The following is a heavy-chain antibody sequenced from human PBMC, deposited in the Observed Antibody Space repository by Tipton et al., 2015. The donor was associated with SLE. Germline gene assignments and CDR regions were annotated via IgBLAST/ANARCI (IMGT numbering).Heavy chain of an antibody. CDR1: GDFISSNTYY. Sequence: TLSLTCTVSGDFISSNTYYWGWIRQPPGKGLEWIGSIHYGGSTYNNPSLKSRITMSVDTSKNEFSLNLSSVTAADTAVYYCARGRDYDSSGYYFGRYPPFLSGMDVWGQGTSVPVSS. CDR3: ARGRDYDSSGYYFGRYPPFLSGMDV. V-gene: IGHV4-39*07. J-gene: IGHJ6*02. CDR2: IHYGGST. D-gene: IGHD3-22*01.